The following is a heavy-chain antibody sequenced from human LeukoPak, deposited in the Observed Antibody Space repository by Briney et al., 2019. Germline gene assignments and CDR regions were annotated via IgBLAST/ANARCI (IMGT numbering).Heavy chain of an antibody. D-gene: IGHD2-15*01. CDR3: ARAISGPQFDY. V-gene: IGHV4-34*01. Sequence: SETLSLTCAVYGGSFSGYYWSWIRQPPGKGLEWIGEIYHSGSTNYNPSLKSRVTISVDTSKNQFSLRLSSVTAADTAVYYCARAISGPQFDYWGQGTLVTVSS. J-gene: IGHJ4*02. CDR2: IYHSGST. CDR1: GGSFSGYY.